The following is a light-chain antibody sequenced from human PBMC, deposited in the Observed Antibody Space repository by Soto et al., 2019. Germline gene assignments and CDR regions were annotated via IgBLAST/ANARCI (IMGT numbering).Light chain of an antibody. J-gene: IGKJ4*01. CDR2: GAS. CDR1: QSVSNN. CDR3: QQYNSWPLT. Sequence: EIVMTQSPATLSVSPGERATLSCRASQSVSNNLAWYQQKPGQAPRLLIYGASNRATGIPARFSGSGSGTEFTLTISNIQSEDFAVYYCQQYNSWPLTFGGGTKVAI. V-gene: IGKV3-15*01.